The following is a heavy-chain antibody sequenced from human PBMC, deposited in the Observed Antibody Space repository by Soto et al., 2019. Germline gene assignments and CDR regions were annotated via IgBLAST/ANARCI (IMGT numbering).Heavy chain of an antibody. Sequence: PSETLSLTCTVSGGSIDRSNYYWDWIRQPPGKGLEWIGTTYNNGNAYYNTSLKSQVTMSVDTSKNQFTLKLISVTAADKDVYYCARHFVAVVIKGWGYWGQGTLVTVS. CDR3: ARHFVAVVIKGWGY. J-gene: IGHJ4*02. CDR2: TYNNGNA. CDR1: GGSIDRSNYY. V-gene: IGHV4-39*01. D-gene: IGHD3-22*01.